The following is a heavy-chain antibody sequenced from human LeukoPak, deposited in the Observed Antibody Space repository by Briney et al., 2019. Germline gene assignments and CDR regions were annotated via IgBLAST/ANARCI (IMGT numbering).Heavy chain of an antibody. CDR1: GFTFRSSV. CDR2: VGGSDDTA. Sequence: GGSLRLSCAASGFTFRSSVMSWVRQAPGRGLEWVSSVGGSDDTANYAASVTGRFTISRDNSKTSVYLQMSNLGAEDTAIYYCAKKSFSTGAFDIWGQGTTVTVSS. D-gene: IGHD3-3*02. CDR3: AKKSFSTGAFDI. J-gene: IGHJ3*02. V-gene: IGHV3-23*01.